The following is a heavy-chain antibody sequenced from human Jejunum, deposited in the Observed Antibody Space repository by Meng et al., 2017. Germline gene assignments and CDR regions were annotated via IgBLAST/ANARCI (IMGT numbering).Heavy chain of an antibody. V-gene: IGHV3-74*01. CDR3: ARDRPHNWFDP. J-gene: IGHJ5*02. Sequence: GESLKISCAASGFSFSNYWMHWVRQVPGKGLVWVSRIDNDGTNAIYADSVRGRFTTSRDHAKNVLYLQMNSLRAEDTAVYYCARDRPHNWFDPWGQGTLVTVSS. CDR2: IDNDGTNA. CDR1: GFSFSNYW.